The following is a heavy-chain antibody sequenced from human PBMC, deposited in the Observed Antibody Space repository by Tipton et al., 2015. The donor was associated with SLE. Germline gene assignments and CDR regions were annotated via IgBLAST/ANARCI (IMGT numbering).Heavy chain of an antibody. D-gene: IGHD2-8*01. Sequence: TLSLTCTVSDDSISDFYWGWIRQPPGKGLEWIGYISSGGGTNYNPSLKSRVTMSVDTAKNQFSLKLTSVTAADTAVYYCARGMLTWRGAIVGVDVWGQGTTVNVSS. CDR1: DDSISDFY. V-gene: IGHV4-4*08. J-gene: IGHJ6*02. CDR3: ARGMLTWRGAIVGVDV. CDR2: ISSGGGT.